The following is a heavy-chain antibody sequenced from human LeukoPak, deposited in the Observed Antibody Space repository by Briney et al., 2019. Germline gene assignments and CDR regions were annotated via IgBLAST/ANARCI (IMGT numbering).Heavy chain of an antibody. V-gene: IGHV4-61*01. CDR3: ARGKYYFDY. CDR1: GGSVSSGSYY. J-gene: IGHJ4*02. D-gene: IGHD3-10*01. CDR2: IYYSGST. Sequence: PSETLSLTCTVSGGSVSSGSYYWSWIRQPPGKGLEWIGYIYYSGSTNYNPSLKSRVTISVDTSKNQFSLKLSSVTAADTAVYYCARGKYYFDYWGQGTLVTVSS.